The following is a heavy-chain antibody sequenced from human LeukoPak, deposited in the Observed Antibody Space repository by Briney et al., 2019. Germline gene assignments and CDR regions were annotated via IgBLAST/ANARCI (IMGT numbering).Heavy chain of an antibody. CDR3: ARRGGSSWSSFDY. CDR2: ISGLGGSA. CDR1: GFIFNNYA. D-gene: IGHD6-13*01. V-gene: IGHV3-23*01. J-gene: IGHJ4*01. Sequence: PGGSLRLSCVASGFIFNNYAMNWVRQAPGKGVEWVSGISGLGGSAYYAASVKGRFIISRDNSGNTLFFQLTNLRVEDTAVYYCARRGGSSWSSFDYWGHGTLVTVSS.